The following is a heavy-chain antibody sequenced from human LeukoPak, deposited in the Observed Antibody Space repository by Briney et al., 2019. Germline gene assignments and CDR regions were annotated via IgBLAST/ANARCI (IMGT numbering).Heavy chain of an antibody. V-gene: IGHV4-39*07. CDR3: ARVDVVLRYFDWLFYRPHYYYYYMDV. CDR2: IYYSGST. CDR1: GGSISSSSYY. Sequence: SETLSLTCTVSGGSISSSSYYWGWIRQPPGKGLEWIGSIYYSGSTYYNPSLKSRVTISVDTSKNQFSLKLSSVTAADTAVYYCARVDVVLRYFDWLFYRPHYYYYYMDVWGKGTTVTISS. D-gene: IGHD3-9*01. J-gene: IGHJ6*03.